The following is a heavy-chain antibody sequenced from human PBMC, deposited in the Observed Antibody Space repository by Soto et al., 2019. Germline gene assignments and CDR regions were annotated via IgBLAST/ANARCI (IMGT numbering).Heavy chain of an antibody. CDR2: ISYDGSNK. CDR1: GFTFSSYG. Sequence: GGSLRLSCAASGFTFSSYGMHWVRQAPGKGLEWVAVISYDGSNKYYADSVKGRFTISRDNSKNTLYLQMNSLRAEDTAVYYCAKGLVPAAPYPYYYYGMDVWGQGTSVTVSS. J-gene: IGHJ6*02. CDR3: AKGLVPAAPYPYYYYGMDV. V-gene: IGHV3-30*18. D-gene: IGHD2-2*01.